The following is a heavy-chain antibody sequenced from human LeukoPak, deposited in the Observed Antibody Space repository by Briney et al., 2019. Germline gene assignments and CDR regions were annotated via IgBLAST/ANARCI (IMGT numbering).Heavy chain of an antibody. CDR3: ARGPSLRYFDWLPFDY. J-gene: IGHJ4*02. Sequence: SETLSLTCTVSGGSISSYHWSWIRQPPGKGLEWIGYIYYSGSTNYNPSLKSRVTISVDTSKNQFSLKLSSVTAADTAVYYCARGPSLRYFDWLPFDYWGQGTLVTVSS. CDR1: GGSISSYH. V-gene: IGHV4-59*12. CDR2: IYYSGST. D-gene: IGHD3-9*01.